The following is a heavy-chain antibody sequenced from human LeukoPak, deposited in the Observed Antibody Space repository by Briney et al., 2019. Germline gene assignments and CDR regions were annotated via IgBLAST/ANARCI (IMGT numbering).Heavy chain of an antibody. CDR1: GFTFSSYW. J-gene: IGHJ6*02. D-gene: IGHD6-13*01. CDR3: AKNLYSSSHYGMDV. V-gene: IGHV3-74*01. Sequence: GGSLRLSCAASGFTFSSYWMHWVRHAPGKGLVWVSRINSDGSSTSYADSVKGRFTISRDNAKNTLYLQMNSLRAEDTAVYYCAKNLYSSSHYGMDVWGQGTTVTVSS. CDR2: INSDGSST.